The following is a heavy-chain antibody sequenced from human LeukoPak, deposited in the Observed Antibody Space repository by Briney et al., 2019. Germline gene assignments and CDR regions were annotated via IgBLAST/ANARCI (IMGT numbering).Heavy chain of an antibody. CDR2: INSDGNST. Sequence: PGGSLRLSCAASGFTFSRYWMHWVRQAPGKGLVWVSRINSDGNSTSYADSVKGRFTISRDNAKNTLYLQMNSLRAEDTAVYYCARAYYDSSGRYFDYWGQGTLVTVSS. D-gene: IGHD3-22*01. CDR1: GFTFSRYW. V-gene: IGHV3-74*01. CDR3: ARAYYDSSGRYFDY. J-gene: IGHJ4*02.